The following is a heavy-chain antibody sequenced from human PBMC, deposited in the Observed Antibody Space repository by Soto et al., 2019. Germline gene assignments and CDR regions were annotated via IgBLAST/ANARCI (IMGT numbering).Heavy chain of an antibody. CDR2: INHSGST. J-gene: IGHJ4*02. V-gene: IGHV4-34*01. Sequence: QVQLQQWGAGLLKPSETLSLTCAVYGGSFSGYYWSWIRQPPGKGLEWIGEINHSGSTNYNPSLKRRVTISVDTSKNQFSLKLSSVTAADTAVYYCARGTMVRGVIITNWGQGTLVTVSS. D-gene: IGHD3-10*01. CDR3: ARGTMVRGVIITN. CDR1: GGSFSGYY.